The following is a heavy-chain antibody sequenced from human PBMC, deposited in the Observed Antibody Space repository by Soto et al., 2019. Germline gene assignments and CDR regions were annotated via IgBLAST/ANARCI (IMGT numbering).Heavy chain of an antibody. Sequence: EVQLLDSGGGLVRPGGSRSPSCAPAGFPFISEPMTWAPRAPGKGLKWVSGFSGSGGSTYYADSVKGRFTISRDNSKNTLYLQMNSLRAEDTAVYYCVKGPGPGQWLATGSYYFDYWGQGTLVTVSS. CDR1: GFPFISEP. D-gene: IGHD6-19*01. CDR3: VKGPGPGQWLATGSYYFDY. V-gene: IGHV3-23*01. J-gene: IGHJ4*02. CDR2: FSGSGGST.